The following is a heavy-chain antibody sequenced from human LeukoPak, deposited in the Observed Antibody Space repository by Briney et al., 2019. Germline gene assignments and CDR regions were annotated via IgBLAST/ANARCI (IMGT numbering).Heavy chain of an antibody. CDR2: IEGSVDKT. D-gene: IGHD5-24*01. CDR3: AKDIWRWAFDI. V-gene: IGHV3-23*01. CDR1: GFTFDDYG. J-gene: IGHJ3*02. Sequence: GGSLRLSCAASGFTFDDYGMSWVRQAPGKGLEWVSAIEGSVDKTHYADPVKGRFTISRDNSMNTLYLQMNSLRAEDTAIYFCAKDIWRWAFDIWGQGTMVTVSS.